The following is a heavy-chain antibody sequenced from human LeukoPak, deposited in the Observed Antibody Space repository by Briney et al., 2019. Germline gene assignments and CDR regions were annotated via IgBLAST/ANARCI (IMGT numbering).Heavy chain of an antibody. J-gene: IGHJ4*02. CDR2: ISYDGSNK. D-gene: IGHD1-26*01. CDR1: GFTFSSYA. Sequence: GGSLRLSCAASGFTFSSYAMHWVRQAQGKGLEWVAVISYDGSNKYYADSVKGRFTISRDNSKNTLYLQMNSLRAEDTAVYYCAREGEWELLSFSPAYWGQGTLVTVSS. CDR3: AREGEWELLSFSPAY. V-gene: IGHV3-30*04.